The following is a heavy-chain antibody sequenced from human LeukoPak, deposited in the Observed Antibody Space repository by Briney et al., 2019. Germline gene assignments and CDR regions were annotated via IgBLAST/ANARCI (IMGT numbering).Heavy chain of an antibody. J-gene: IGHJ4*02. CDR3: AKFGYSYGPVLDY. CDR2: ISGSGGST. D-gene: IGHD5-18*01. Sequence: SGGSLRLSCAASGFTFSSYAMSWVRQAPGKGLEWVSAISGSGGSTYYADSVKGRFTLSRDNSKNTLYLQMNGLRAEDTAVYYCAKFGYSYGPVLDYWGQGTLVTVSS. CDR1: GFTFSSYA. V-gene: IGHV3-23*01.